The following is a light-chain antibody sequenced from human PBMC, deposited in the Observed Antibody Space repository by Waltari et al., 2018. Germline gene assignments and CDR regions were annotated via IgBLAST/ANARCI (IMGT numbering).Light chain of an antibody. Sequence: IVLTQSPGTLSLSPGERATLSCRASQSVSRSLAWYQQKPGQATKLLIYGASTRATGIPERFTGSGSGTDFSLTISSLEPEDFAIYFCQHYVRLPATFGQGTKVEIK. CDR1: QSVSRS. CDR3: QHYVRLPAT. CDR2: GAS. J-gene: IGKJ1*01. V-gene: IGKV3-20*01.